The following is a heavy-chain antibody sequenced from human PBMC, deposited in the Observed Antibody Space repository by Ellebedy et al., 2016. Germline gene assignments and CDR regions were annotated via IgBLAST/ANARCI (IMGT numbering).Heavy chain of an antibody. CDR1: GGSISSGGYY. CDR3: ARGVCSGGSCYSFFDY. D-gene: IGHD2-15*01. V-gene: IGHV4-31*03. Sequence: LRLXXTVSGGSISSGGYYWSWIRQHPGKGLEWIGYIYYSGSTYYNPSLKSRVTISVDTSKNQFSLKLSSVTAADTAVYYCARGVCSGGSCYSFFDYWGQGTLVTVSS. J-gene: IGHJ4*02. CDR2: IYYSGST.